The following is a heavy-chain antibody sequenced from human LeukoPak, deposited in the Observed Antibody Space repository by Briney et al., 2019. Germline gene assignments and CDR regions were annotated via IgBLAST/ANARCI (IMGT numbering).Heavy chain of an antibody. CDR3: ARGRSLHCFDY. Sequence: SETLSLTCAVYGGSFSGYYWSWIRQPPGKGLEWIGESNHSGSTTYNPSLKSRVTISVDTSKNQFSLKLSSVTAADTAVYYFARGRSLHCFDYWGQGTLVTVSS. J-gene: IGHJ4*02. CDR1: GGSFSGYY. V-gene: IGHV4-34*01. CDR2: SNHSGST.